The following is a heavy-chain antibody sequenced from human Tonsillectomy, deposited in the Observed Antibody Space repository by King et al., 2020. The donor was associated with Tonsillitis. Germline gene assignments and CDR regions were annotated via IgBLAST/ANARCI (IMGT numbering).Heavy chain of an antibody. CDR1: GGSISSYY. D-gene: IGHD3-22*01. CDR2: IYYSGST. J-gene: IGHJ4*02. CDR3: ARAGDYYDSSGYYGSYYFDY. Sequence: MQLQESGPGLVKPSETLSLTCTVSGGSISSYYWSWIRQPPGKGLEWMGYIYYSGSTNYNPSLKSRVTISVDTSKNQFSRKLSSVTAADTAVYYCARAGDYYDSSGYYGSYYFDYWGQGTLVTVSS. V-gene: IGHV4-59*01.